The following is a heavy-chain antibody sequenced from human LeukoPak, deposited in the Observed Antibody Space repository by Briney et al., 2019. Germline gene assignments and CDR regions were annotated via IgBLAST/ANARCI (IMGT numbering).Heavy chain of an antibody. V-gene: IGHV3-74*01. CDR3: VRGSTDWNGMDV. CDR2: IYPNGRYT. D-gene: IGHD6-19*01. CDR1: VFTFSNHY. J-gene: IGHJ6*02. Sequence: GGSLRLSCAASVFTFSNHYMHWVRQAPGKGLVSVSRIYPNGRYTSYADSVKGRFTISRDNPKNTLYLQMNTLGAEDTALYYCVRGSTDWNGMDVWGQGTTVTVSS.